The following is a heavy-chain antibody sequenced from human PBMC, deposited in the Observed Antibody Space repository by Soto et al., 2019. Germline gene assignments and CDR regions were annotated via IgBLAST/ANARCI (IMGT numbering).Heavy chain of an antibody. D-gene: IGHD3-10*01. J-gene: IGHJ4*02. CDR3: ARDPWRGGDSESRFDY. CDR1: GFTFSSYA. Sequence: GGSLRLSCAASGFTFSSYAMHWVRQAPGKGLEWVAVISYDGSNKYYADSVKGRFTISRDNSKNTLYLQMNSLRAEDTAVYYCARDPWRGGDSESRFDYWGQGTLVTVSS. CDR2: ISYDGSNK. V-gene: IGHV3-30*04.